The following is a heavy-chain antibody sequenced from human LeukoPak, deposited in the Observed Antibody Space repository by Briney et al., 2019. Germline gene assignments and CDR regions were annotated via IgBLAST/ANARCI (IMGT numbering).Heavy chain of an antibody. V-gene: IGHV3-11*04. J-gene: IGHJ4*02. CDR1: GFAFSDYY. CDR2: ISSSGYTI. D-gene: IGHD2-21*01. Sequence: PGGPLRLSCAASGFAFSDYYMSWIRQAPGKGLEWVSYISSSGYTIYYADSVKGRFTISRDNAKNSLYLQMNSLRAEDTAVYYCARDGRYCGGDCYEVYWGQGTLVTVSS. CDR3: ARDGRYCGGDCYEVY.